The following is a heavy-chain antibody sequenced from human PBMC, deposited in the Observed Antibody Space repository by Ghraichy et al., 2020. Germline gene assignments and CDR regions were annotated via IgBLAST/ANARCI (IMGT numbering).Heavy chain of an antibody. J-gene: IGHJ5*02. CDR1: GFTVSSNY. V-gene: IGHV3-53*01. CDR3: ARGVGYSSSVSGNWFDP. CDR2: IYSGGST. D-gene: IGHD6-13*01. Sequence: GGSLRLSCAASGFTVSSNYMSWVRQAPGKGLEWVSVIYSGGSTYYADSVKGRFTISRDNSKNTLYLQMNSLRAEDTAVYYCARGVGYSSSVSGNWFDPWGQGTLVTVSS.